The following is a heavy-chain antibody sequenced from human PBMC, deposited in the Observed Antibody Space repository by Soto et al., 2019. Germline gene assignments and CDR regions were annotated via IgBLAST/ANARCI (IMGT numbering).Heavy chain of an antibody. CDR3: AREIVPAVSMSGMDV. D-gene: IGHD2-2*01. CDR1: GGSISSGAYY. J-gene: IGHJ6*02. Sequence: QVQLQESGPGLVKPSQTLSLTCTVSGGSISSGAYYWNWIRQHPGKGLEWIGYIYYSGSTYYNPSLKSRFTISVDTSNNQFSLKLSSVTAADTALYYCAREIVPAVSMSGMDVWGQGTTVTVSS. V-gene: IGHV4-31*03. CDR2: IYYSGST.